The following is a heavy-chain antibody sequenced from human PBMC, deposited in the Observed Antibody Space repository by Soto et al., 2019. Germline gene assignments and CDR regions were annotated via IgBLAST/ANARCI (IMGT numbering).Heavy chain of an antibody. V-gene: IGHV4-4*07. CDR3: ARDRTTITIFVVALPYGMDV. J-gene: IGHJ6*02. CDR2: IYTSGST. D-gene: IGHD3-3*01. CDR1: WFSIGNHD. Sequence: SDTPTRRRPVSWFSIGNHDSALNRPPAGKALGWIGRIYTSGSTNYNPSLKSRVTMSVDTSKNQFSLKLSSVTAADTAVYYCARDRTTITIFVVALPYGMDVWGQGHKV.